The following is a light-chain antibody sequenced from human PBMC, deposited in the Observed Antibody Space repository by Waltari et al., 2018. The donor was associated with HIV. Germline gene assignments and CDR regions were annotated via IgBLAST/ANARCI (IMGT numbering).Light chain of an antibody. V-gene: IGLV2-8*01. Sequence: QSALTQPPSASGSPGQSVTISCTGTSSDVGGYNYVSWYQQHPGKAPKLMIYEVSKRPSGVPDRFSGSKSGNMASLTVSGLQAEDEADYYCNSYAGSNNVVFGGGTKVTVL. CDR2: EVS. CDR3: NSYAGSNNVV. J-gene: IGLJ2*01. CDR1: SSDVGGYNY.